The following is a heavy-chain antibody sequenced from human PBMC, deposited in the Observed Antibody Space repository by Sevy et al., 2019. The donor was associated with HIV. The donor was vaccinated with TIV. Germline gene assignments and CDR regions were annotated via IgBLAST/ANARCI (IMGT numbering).Heavy chain of an antibody. CDR1: GFTFSNYG. Sequence: GGSLRLSCAASGFTFSNYGMHWVRQAPGKGLEWVAFIRYDGSTKYYIDSVRGRFTISRDNSKNTLYLQMSSLRGEDTAVYYCAKGPTPMISFGGAADYWGQGTLVTVSS. D-gene: IGHD3-16*01. V-gene: IGHV3-30*02. CDR3: AKGPTPMISFGGAADY. J-gene: IGHJ4*02. CDR2: IRYDGSTK.